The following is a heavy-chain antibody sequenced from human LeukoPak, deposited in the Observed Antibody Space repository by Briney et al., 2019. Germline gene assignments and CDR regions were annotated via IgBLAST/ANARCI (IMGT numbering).Heavy chain of an antibody. CDR3: ARGQSSLGSPYYFDY. Sequence: ASVKVSCKASGYTFTSYGISWVRQAPGQGLEWMGWISAYNGNTNYAQKFQGRVTITADESTSTVYMELRSLTSEDTAVYYCARGQSSLGSPYYFDYWGQGTLVTVSS. V-gene: IGHV1-18*01. CDR1: GYTFTSYG. J-gene: IGHJ4*02. D-gene: IGHD3-16*01. CDR2: ISAYNGNT.